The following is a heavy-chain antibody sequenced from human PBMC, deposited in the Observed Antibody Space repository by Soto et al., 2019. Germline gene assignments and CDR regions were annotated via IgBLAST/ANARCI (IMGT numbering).Heavy chain of an antibody. V-gene: IGHV3-48*02. CDR3: ADDEDGDSDFDS. CDR2: ISSSGSTI. D-gene: IGHD4-17*01. J-gene: IGHJ4*02. CDR1: GFTFSSYG. Sequence: ESGGGLVQPGGSLRLSCAASGFTFSSYGMNWVRQAPGKGLEWVSYISSSGSTIYYAESVRGRFSISRDNAKNSLYLQMDSLRDEDTAVYFCADDEDGDSDFDSWGQGTLVTVSS.